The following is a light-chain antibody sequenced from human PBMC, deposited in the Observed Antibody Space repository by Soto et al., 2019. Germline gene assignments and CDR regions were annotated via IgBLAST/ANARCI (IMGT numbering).Light chain of an antibody. Sequence: EIVLTQSPATLSLSPGERATLSCRASQSVNSYLACYQQKCGQAPRLLIYDTSNRATGIPDRFSGSGSGTDFTLTISILEPEDFAVYYCQQRISWPTFGQGTRLEIK. J-gene: IGKJ2*01. CDR2: DTS. CDR3: QQRISWPT. CDR1: QSVNSY. V-gene: IGKV3-11*01.